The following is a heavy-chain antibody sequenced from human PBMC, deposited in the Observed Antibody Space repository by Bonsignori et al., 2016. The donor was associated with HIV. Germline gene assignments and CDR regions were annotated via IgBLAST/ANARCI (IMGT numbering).Heavy chain of an antibody. CDR3: AKDYVDTAMSDAFDI. D-gene: IGHD5-18*01. J-gene: IGHJ3*02. Sequence: WIRQPPGKGLEWVAVISYDGSNKYYADSVKGRFTISRDNSKNTLYLQMNSLRAEDTAVYYCAKDYVDTAMSDAFDIWGQGTMVTVSS. CDR2: ISYDGSNK. V-gene: IGHV3-30*18.